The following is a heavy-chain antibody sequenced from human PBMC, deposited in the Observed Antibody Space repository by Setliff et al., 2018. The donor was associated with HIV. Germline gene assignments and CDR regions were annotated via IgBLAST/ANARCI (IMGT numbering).Heavy chain of an antibody. D-gene: IGHD6-13*01. CDR3: ARAHGYSSSWYEDAFDI. CDR1: GGTFSSYA. V-gene: IGHV1-69*01. J-gene: IGHJ3*02. Sequence: VSCKASGGTFSSYAISWVRQAPGQGLEWMGGIIPIFGTANYAQKFQGRVTITADESTSTAYMELSSLRSEDTAVYYCARAHGYSSSWYEDAFDIWGQGTMVTVSS. CDR2: IIPIFGTA.